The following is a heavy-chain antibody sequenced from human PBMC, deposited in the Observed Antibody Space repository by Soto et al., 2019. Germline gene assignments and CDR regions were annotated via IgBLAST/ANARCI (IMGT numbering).Heavy chain of an antibody. D-gene: IGHD3-22*01. CDR1: GGTFSSYA. J-gene: IGHJ3*02. CDR3: ARDSYDGSGYRLGRLHDAFDI. Sequence: SVKVSCKASGGTFSSYAISWVRQAPGQGLEWMGGIIPIFGTANYAQKFQGRVTITADKSTSTAYMELSSLRSEDTAVYYCARDSYDGSGYRLGRLHDAFDIWGQGTMVTVSS. CDR2: IIPIFGTA. V-gene: IGHV1-69*06.